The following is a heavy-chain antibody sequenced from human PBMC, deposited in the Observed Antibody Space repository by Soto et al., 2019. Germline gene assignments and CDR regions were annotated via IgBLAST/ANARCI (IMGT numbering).Heavy chain of an antibody. CDR2: IYRTGST. J-gene: IGHJ4*02. CDR3: ASRDPGTSVDY. CDR1: GGSFTSNNW. V-gene: IGHV4-4*02. D-gene: IGHD1-7*01. Sequence: QVQLQESGPGLVKPSGTLSLTCAVSGGSFTSNNWWTWVRQPPGQGLEWIGEIYRTGSTNYNPSRKSRVTITLDKSENQFSLKAASLTAADTAVYYCASRDPGTSVDYWGQGTLVTVSS.